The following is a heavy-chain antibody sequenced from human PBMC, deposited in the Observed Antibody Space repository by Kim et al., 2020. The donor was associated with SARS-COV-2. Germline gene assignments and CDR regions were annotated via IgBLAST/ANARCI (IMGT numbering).Heavy chain of an antibody. D-gene: IGHD6-13*01. J-gene: IGHJ6*02. Sequence: AEPGKGRLTISRDDSKNTRCLQMNSLKSEDTAVYYCTKHIAAVAAYGMDVWGQGTTVTVSS. V-gene: IGHV3-15*01. CDR3: TKHIAAVAAYGMDV.